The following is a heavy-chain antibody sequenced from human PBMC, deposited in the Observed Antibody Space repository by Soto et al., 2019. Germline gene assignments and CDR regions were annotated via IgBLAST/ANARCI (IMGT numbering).Heavy chain of an antibody. CDR3: ARGTYDSSGYYYYYGMDV. V-gene: IGHV1-69*13. Sequence: SVKVSCKASGGTFSSYAISWVRQAPGQGLEWMGGIIPIFGTANYAQKFQGRVTITADESTSTAYMELSSLRSEDTAVYYCARGTYDSSGYYYYYGMDVWGQGTTGTVSS. J-gene: IGHJ6*02. D-gene: IGHD3-22*01. CDR2: IIPIFGTA. CDR1: GGTFSSYA.